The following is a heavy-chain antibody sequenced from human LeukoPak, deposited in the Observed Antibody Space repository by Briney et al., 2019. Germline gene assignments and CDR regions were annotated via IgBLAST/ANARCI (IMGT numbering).Heavy chain of an antibody. V-gene: IGHV3-23*01. CDR2: ISGSGGST. CDR3: TKHRTGPHYGLDV. CDR1: GFTFSSYA. D-gene: IGHD6-6*01. J-gene: IGHJ6*02. Sequence: QPGGSLRLSCAASGFTFSSYAMSWVRQAPGKGLEWVSAISGSGGSTYYADSVKGRFTISRDNSKNTLYLQMNSLRAEDTAVYYCTKHRTGPHYGLDVWGQGTTVTVSS.